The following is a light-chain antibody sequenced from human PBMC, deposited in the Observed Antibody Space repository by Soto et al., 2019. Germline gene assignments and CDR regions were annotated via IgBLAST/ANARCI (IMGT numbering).Light chain of an antibody. J-gene: IGKJ4*01. CDR2: TAS. CDR1: QGISSW. CDR3: QQANSFPLT. V-gene: IGKV1-12*01. Sequence: DIQMTQSPSSVSASVGDRVTITCRASQGISSWLSWYQKKPGKAPNLLIHTASSLQSGDPSRFSGSGSGTDFTLTISSLQPEDFATYYCQQANSFPLTFGGGTKVEIK.